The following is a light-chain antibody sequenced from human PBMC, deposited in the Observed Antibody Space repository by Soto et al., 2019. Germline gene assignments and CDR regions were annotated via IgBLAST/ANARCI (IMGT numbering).Light chain of an antibody. CDR3: QQYDTYPWT. CDR2: AAS. CDR1: QGINTF. J-gene: IGKJ1*01. Sequence: DIQMTQSPSTLSASVVDRVTITCLASQGINTFLAWYQQKPGKAPNLLIYAASSLHSGVPSRFSGSGSGTDFTLTISSLQPDDFATYYCQQYDTYPWTFGQGTKGDIK. V-gene: IGKV1-16*01.